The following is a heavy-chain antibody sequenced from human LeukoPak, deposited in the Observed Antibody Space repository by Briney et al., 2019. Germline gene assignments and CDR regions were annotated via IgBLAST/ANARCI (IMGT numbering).Heavy chain of an antibody. D-gene: IGHD1-26*01. J-gene: IGHJ3*02. CDR3: ARSPRGSYFFAASDAFDI. CDR2: IATGSDYI. V-gene: IGHV3-21*01. Sequence: GGSLRLSCAASGLTFSFYNMNWVRQAPGKGLEWVSFIATGSDYIYYADSVKGRFTISRDNAKNSLYLQMNSLRAEDTAVYYCARSPRGSYFFAASDAFDIWGQGTMVTVSS. CDR1: GLTFSFYN.